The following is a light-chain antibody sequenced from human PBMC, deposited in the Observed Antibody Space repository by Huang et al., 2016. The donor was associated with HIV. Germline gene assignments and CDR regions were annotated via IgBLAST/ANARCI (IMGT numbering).Light chain of an antibody. CDR1: QIVSSH. Sequence: ETVMTQSPVTLSVSPGDRASLSCRSSQIVSSHLAWYQQKPGQAPRLLIYAASTRATGGPARFSGSGAGREFTLTMSTLQSADSAVYYCQQYNDFRSTFGPGTRVEIK. V-gene: IGKV3-15*01. J-gene: IGKJ3*01. CDR2: AAS. CDR3: QQYNDFRST.